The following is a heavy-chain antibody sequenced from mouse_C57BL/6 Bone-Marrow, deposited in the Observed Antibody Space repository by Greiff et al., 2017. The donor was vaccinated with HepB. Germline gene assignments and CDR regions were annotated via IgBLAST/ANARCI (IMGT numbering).Heavy chain of an antibody. CDR1: GFTFSSYA. CDR3: TRMTYYDYDGAYFDY. J-gene: IGHJ2*01. Sequence: EVQVVESGEGLVKPGGSLKLSCAASGFTFSSYAMSWVRQTPEKRLEWVAYISSGGDYIYYADTVKGRFTISRDNARNTLYLQMSSLKSEDTAMYYCTRMTYYDYDGAYFDYWGQGTTLTVSS. V-gene: IGHV5-9-1*02. CDR2: ISSGGDYI. D-gene: IGHD2-4*01.